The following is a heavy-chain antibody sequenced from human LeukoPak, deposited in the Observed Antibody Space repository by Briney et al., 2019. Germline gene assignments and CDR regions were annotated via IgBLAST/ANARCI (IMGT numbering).Heavy chain of an antibody. CDR3: ARDQASGWPFYGMDV. D-gene: IGHD6-19*01. V-gene: IGHV3-21*01. CDR1: GFTFSSYS. CDR2: ISSSSYI. Sequence: GESLRLSCAASGFTFSSYSMNWVRQAPGKGLEWVSSISSSSYIYYADSVKGRFTISRDNAKNSLYLQMSSLRAEDTAVYYCARDQASGWPFYGMDVWGQGTTVTVSS. J-gene: IGHJ6*02.